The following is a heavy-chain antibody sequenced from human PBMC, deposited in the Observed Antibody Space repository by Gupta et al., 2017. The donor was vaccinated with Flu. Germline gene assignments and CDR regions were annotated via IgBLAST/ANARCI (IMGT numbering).Heavy chain of an antibody. CDR2: ISGSGGST. CDR3: AKMDTAMVPSNYFDY. V-gene: IGHV3-23*01. CDR1: GFTFSSYA. D-gene: IGHD5-18*01. J-gene: IGHJ4*02. Sequence: EVQLLESGGGLVQPGGSLTLSGAASGFTFSSYAMSWVRPAPGKGLEWVSAISGSGGSTYYADSVKGRFTISRDNSKNTLYLQMNSLRAEDTAVYYCAKMDTAMVPSNYFDYWGQGTLVTVSS.